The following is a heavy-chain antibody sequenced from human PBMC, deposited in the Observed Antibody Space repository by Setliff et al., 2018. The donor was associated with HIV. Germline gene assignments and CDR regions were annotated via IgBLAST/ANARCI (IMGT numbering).Heavy chain of an antibody. CDR3: ARGQWELFY. D-gene: IGHD1-26*01. Sequence: RASVKVSCKASGYTFTGYYMHWVRQAPGQGLEWMGGIIPIFGTANYAQKFQGRVTITTDESTSTAYMELSSLRSEDTAVYYCARGQWELFYWGQGTLVTVSS. CDR2: IIPIFGTA. J-gene: IGHJ4*02. V-gene: IGHV1-69*05. CDR1: GYTFTGYY.